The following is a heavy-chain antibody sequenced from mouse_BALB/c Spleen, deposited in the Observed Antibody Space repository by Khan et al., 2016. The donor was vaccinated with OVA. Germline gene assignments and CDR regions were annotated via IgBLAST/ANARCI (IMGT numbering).Heavy chain of an antibody. CDR2: IFPGGGSS. D-gene: IGHD2-12*01. CDR1: GYTFTDYV. Sequence: QVQLQQSGPELVKPGASVKMSCKASGYTFTDYVINWVKQRTGQGLEWIGDIFPGGGSSYYNEKFKGKAKLTADKSSNTAYMQLSSLTFEDSAVYFCARGSYSVFACWGQGTLVTVSA. CDR3: ARGSYSVFAC. V-gene: IGHV1-77*01. J-gene: IGHJ3*01.